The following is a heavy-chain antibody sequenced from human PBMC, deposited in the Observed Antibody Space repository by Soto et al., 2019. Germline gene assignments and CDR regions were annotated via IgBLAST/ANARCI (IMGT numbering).Heavy chain of an antibody. J-gene: IGHJ5*02. CDR3: AKVPSYYDFWSGFDP. V-gene: IGHV3-23*01. D-gene: IGHD3-3*01. CDR1: GFTFSSYA. Sequence: EVQLLESGGGLVQPGGSLRLSCAASGFTFSSYAMSWVRQAPGKGLEWVSAISGSGGITNYADSVKGRFNISRDNSKTTLYLQMNSLRAEYTAVYYCAKVPSYYDFWSGFDPWGQGPLVTVSS. CDR2: ISGSGGIT.